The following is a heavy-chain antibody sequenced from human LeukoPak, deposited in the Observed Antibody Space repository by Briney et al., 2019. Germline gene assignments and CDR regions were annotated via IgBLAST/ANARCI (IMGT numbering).Heavy chain of an antibody. D-gene: IGHD3-9*01. V-gene: IGHV3-48*02. CDR3: ARGRATGRSGGDS. J-gene: IGHJ4*02. CDR2: ISSGSSSI. Sequence: SGGSLRLSCAASGFIFSNYGMNWVRQAPGKGLEWVSYISSGSSSIYYADSVKGRFTISRDNADNSLYLQMNSLRDEDTAVYYCARGRATGRSGGDSWGQGTLVTVSS. CDR1: GFIFSNYG.